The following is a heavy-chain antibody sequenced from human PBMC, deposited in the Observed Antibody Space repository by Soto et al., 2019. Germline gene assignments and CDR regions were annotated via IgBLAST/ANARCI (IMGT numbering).Heavy chain of an antibody. J-gene: IGHJ4*02. V-gene: IGHV3-23*01. CDR3: AKERPRTGYSSGRIDY. CDR1: GFTFSSYA. Sequence: GGSLRLSCAASGFTFSSYAMSWVRQAPGKGLEWVSAISGSGGSTYYADSVKGRFTISRDNSKNTLYLQMNSLRAEDTAVYYCAKERPRTGYSSGRIDYWGQGTLVTVSS. D-gene: IGHD6-19*01. CDR2: ISGSGGST.